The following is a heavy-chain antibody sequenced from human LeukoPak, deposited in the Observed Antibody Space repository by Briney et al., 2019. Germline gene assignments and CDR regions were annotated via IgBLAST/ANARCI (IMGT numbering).Heavy chain of an antibody. V-gene: IGHV4-39*01. CDR3: ARRSGVYYFDY. D-gene: IGHD3-16*01. CDR2: IYYSGSS. Sequence: PSETLSLTCTVSGGSISSSSYYWGWIRQPPGKGLGWIGSIYYSGSSYYNPSLKSRVTISVDTSKNQFSLNLSSVTAADTAVYYCARRSGVYYFDYWGQGTLVTVSS. J-gene: IGHJ4*02. CDR1: GGSISSSSYY.